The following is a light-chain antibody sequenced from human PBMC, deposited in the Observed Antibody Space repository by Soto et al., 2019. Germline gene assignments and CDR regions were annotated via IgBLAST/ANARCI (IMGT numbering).Light chain of an antibody. CDR1: SSDVGGYNY. J-gene: IGLJ1*01. V-gene: IGLV2-11*01. CDR2: DVS. Sequence: QSVLTQPRSVSGSPGQSVTISCTGTSSDVGGYNYVSWYQQHPGKAPKLMIYDVSKRPSGVPDRFSGSKSGNTASLTISGLQAEDEADYYCCSYAGSPVFGTGTEVTVL. CDR3: CSYAGSPV.